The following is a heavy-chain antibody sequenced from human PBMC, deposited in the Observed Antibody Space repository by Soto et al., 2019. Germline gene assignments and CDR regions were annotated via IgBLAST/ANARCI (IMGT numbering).Heavy chain of an antibody. CDR1: GFTFSSYA. CDR2: ISGSGGST. CDR3: AEDLAYYYDSSGYTPDDAFDI. D-gene: IGHD3-22*01. Sequence: LRLSCAASGFTFSSYAMSWVRQAPGKGLEWVSAISGSGGSTYYADSVKGRFTISRDNSKNTLYLQMNSLRAEDTAVYYCAEDLAYYYDSSGYTPDDAFDIWGKGPMVTVSS. J-gene: IGHJ3*02. V-gene: IGHV3-23*01.